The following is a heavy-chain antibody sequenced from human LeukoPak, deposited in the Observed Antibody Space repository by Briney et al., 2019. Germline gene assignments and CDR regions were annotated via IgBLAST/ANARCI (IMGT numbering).Heavy chain of an antibody. J-gene: IGHJ6*02. Sequence: KPSETLSLTCTVSGGSIISYYWSWIRQPPGKGLEWIGYIYYSGSTNYNPSLKSRVTISVDTSKNQFSLKLSSVTAADTAVYYCARDPYGMDVWGQGTTVTVSS. CDR2: IYYSGST. V-gene: IGHV4-59*01. CDR3: ARDPYGMDV. CDR1: GGSIISYY.